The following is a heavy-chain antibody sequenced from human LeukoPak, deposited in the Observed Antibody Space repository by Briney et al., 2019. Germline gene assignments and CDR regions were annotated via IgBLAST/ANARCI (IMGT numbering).Heavy chain of an antibody. CDR3: ARDLAYNYDSSGYSGH. V-gene: IGHV1-2*02. D-gene: IGHD3-22*01. Sequence: ASVKVSCKASGYTFTGYYMHWVRQAPGQGLEWMGWINPNSGGTNCAQKFQGRVTMTRDTSISTAYMELSRLRSDDTAVYYCARDLAYNYDSSGYSGHWGQGTLVTVSS. CDR2: INPNSGGT. CDR1: GYTFTGYY. J-gene: IGHJ4*02.